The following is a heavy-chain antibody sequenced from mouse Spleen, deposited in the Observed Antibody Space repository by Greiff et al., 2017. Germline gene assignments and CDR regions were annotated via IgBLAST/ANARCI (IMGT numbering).Heavy chain of an antibody. V-gene: IGHV1-69*01. J-gene: IGHJ2*01. D-gene: IGHD5-1-1*01. Sequence: QVQLQQPGAELVMPGASVKLSCKASGYTFTSYWMHWVKQRPGQGLEWIGEIDPSDSYTNYNLKFKGKATLTVDKSSSTAYMQLSSLTSEDSAVYYCARKNNFDYWGQGTTLTVSS. CDR1: GYTFTSYW. CDR2: IDPSDSYT. CDR3: ARKNNFDY.